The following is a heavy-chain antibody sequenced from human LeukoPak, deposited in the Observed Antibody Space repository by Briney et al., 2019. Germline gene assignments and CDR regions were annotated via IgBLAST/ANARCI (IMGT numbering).Heavy chain of an antibody. Sequence: PSETLSLTCAVYGGSFSGYYWSWIRQPPGKGLEWIGEINHSGSTDYNPSLKSRVTISVDTSKNQFSLKLSSVAAADTAVYYCARGRLVRGATNDYWGQGTLVTVSS. J-gene: IGHJ4*02. V-gene: IGHV4-34*01. D-gene: IGHD3-10*01. CDR2: INHSGST. CDR1: GGSFSGYY. CDR3: ARGRLVRGATNDY.